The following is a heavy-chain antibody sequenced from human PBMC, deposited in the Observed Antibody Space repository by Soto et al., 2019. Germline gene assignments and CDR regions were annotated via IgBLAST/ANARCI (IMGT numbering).Heavy chain of an antibody. V-gene: IGHV1-2*04. CDR3: ARGDCSSTSCAFDI. D-gene: IGHD2-2*01. CDR2: INPNSGGT. J-gene: IGHJ3*02. CDR1: GYTFTGYY. Sequence: GASVKVSCKASGYTFTGYYMHWVRQAPGQGLEWMGWINPNSGGTNYAQKFQGWVTMTRDTSISTAYMELSRLRSDDTAVYYCARGDCSSTSCAFDIWGQGTMVTVSS.